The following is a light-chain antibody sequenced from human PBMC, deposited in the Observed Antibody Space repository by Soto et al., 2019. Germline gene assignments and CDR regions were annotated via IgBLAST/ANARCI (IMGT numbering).Light chain of an antibody. CDR2: DAS. Sequence: EIVLTQSPATLSLSPGERATLSCRASQSVSSYLAWYQQKPGQARRLLIYDASNRATGIPARFSGSGSGTDFTLTISSLEADDFAVYYWQRRSNWHYYTYGQGATLELK. V-gene: IGKV3-11*01. CDR1: QSVSSY. J-gene: IGKJ2*01. CDR3: QRRSNWHYYT.